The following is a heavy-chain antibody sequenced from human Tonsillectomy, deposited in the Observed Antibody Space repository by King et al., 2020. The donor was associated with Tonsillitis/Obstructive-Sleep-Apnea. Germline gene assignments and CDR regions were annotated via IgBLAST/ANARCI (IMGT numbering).Heavy chain of an antibody. V-gene: IGHV2-5*02. Sequence: TLKESGPTLVKPTQTLTLTCTFSVFSLSTSGVGVGWIRQPPGKALDWLALIYWDDDKRYSPSLTSRLTITTDTSKNQVVLTMTNMDPVDTVTYYCAHTPPYYDILTGPITDNWFDPWGQGTLVTVSS. CDR3: AHTPPYYDILTGPITDNWFDP. D-gene: IGHD3-9*01. CDR1: VFSLSTSGVG. J-gene: IGHJ5*02. CDR2: IYWDDDK.